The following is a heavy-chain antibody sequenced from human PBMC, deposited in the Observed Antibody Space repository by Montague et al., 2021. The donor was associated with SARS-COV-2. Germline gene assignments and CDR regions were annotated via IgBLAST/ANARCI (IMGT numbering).Heavy chain of an antibody. Sequence: SETLSLTCTVSGASVASGNFYWSWIRQPPGKGLEWIGYMYYTGNTHYNPSLESRVTMPVDPSKNQFSLTLTSVTAADTAVYYCARSRANVPSRPGFDYWGQGALVTVSS. V-gene: IGHV4-61*01. CDR3: ARSRANVPSRPGFDY. D-gene: IGHD6-6*01. J-gene: IGHJ4*02. CDR1: GASVASGNFY. CDR2: MYYTGNT.